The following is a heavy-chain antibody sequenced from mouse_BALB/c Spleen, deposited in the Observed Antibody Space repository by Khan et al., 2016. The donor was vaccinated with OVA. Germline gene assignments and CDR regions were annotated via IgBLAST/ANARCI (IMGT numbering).Heavy chain of an antibody. D-gene: IGHD1-2*01. CDR3: ARSGYGGFAY. CDR2: INPYNGDT. J-gene: IGHJ3*01. CDR1: GYSFTDYT. V-gene: IGHV1-18*01. Sequence: EVQLQQSGPELVKPETSMKISCKASGYSFTDYTMNWVKQSHGKNLEWIGLINPYNGDTNFNQKFKGKATLTVDKSSRTACMELLSLTSEDSAVYYGARSGYGGFAYWGQGTLVTVSA.